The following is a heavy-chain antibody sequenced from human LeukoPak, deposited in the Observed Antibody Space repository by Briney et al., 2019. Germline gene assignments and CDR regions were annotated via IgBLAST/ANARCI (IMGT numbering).Heavy chain of an antibody. V-gene: IGHV3-48*04. Sequence: QYGGSLTLSCAASGFTFSSYSMNWVRQAPGKGLEWVSHINIVNNAIYYSDSVKGRFTISRDNAKNSLYLQMNSLRAEDTAVYYCAKDWGEGGTFDYWGQGTLVSVSS. CDR1: GFTFSSYS. CDR2: INIVNNAI. D-gene: IGHD1-26*01. J-gene: IGHJ4*02. CDR3: AKDWGEGGTFDY.